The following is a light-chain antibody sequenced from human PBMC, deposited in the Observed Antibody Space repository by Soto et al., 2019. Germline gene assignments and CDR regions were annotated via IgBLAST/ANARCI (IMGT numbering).Light chain of an antibody. CDR3: QVWDSSSDRLVV. V-gene: IGLV3-21*02. CDR1: DNGSKP. CDR2: DNN. J-gene: IGLJ2*01. Sequence: LTQPPSVSVAPGQTARITCGGSDNGSKPVHWYQQKPGQAPVLVVFDNNDRASGIPERLSGSNSGNTATLTISRVEAGDEADYYCQVWDSSSDRLVVFGGGTKLTVL.